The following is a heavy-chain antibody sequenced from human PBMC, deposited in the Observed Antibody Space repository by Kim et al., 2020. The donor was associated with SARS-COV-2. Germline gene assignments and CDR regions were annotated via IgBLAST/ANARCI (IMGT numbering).Heavy chain of an antibody. D-gene: IGHD3-3*01. CDR2: ISYSGST. CDR3: ARGSSAQYDAFDY. V-gene: IGHV4-59*13. Sequence: SETLSLTCAVSGGSIGSYFWSWIRQPPGKGLEWIGYISYSGSTNYNPSLKSRVTVSVDTSKNQLSLNLRSVTAADTAVYYCARGSSAQYDAFDYWGQGT. J-gene: IGHJ4*02. CDR1: GGSIGSYF.